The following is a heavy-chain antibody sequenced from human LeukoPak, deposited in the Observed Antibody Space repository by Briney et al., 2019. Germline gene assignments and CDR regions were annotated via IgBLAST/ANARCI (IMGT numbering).Heavy chain of an antibody. CDR3: AITLEDIVVVPAAMGYGY. V-gene: IGHV4-39*01. D-gene: IGHD2-2*01. CDR1: DGSISSSSYY. J-gene: IGHJ4*02. CDR2: IYYSGST. Sequence: SETLSLTCTVSDGSISSSSYYWGWIRQPPGKGLEWIGSIYYSGSTYYNPSLKSRVTISVDTSKNQFSLKLSSVTAADTAVYYCAITLEDIVVVPAAMGYGYWGQGTLVTVSS.